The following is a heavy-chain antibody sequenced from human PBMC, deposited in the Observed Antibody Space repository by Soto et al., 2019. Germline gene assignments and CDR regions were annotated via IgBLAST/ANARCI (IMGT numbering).Heavy chain of an antibody. CDR1: GGSFSGYY. J-gene: IGHJ4*02. CDR3: ARVVGGFRPWGSPWPYSSGWCRFDY. CDR2: INHSGST. V-gene: IGHV4-34*01. Sequence: QVQLQQWGAGLSKPSETLSLTCAVYGGSFSGYYWSWIRQPPGKGLEWIGEINHSGSTNYNPSLKSRVTISVDTSKNQFSLKLSSVTAADTAVYYCARVVGGFRPWGSPWPYSSGWCRFDYWGQGTLVTVSS. D-gene: IGHD6-19*01.